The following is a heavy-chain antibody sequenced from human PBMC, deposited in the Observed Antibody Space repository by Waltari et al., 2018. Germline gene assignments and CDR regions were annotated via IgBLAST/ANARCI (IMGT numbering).Heavy chain of an antibody. V-gene: IGHV5-51*01. Sequence: EVQLVQSGAEVKKPGESLKISCETSGYIFINYWIGWVRQMPGEGLEWMGIIYPRASDTRYSPSFQGKVTISVDKSINTAYLQWNSLKASDTAMYDCARLFQTDDPGLFVAFDIWGQGTVVTVSS. CDR3: ARLFQTDDPGLFVAFDI. D-gene: IGHD3-10*01. CDR1: GYIFINYW. CDR2: IYPRASDT. J-gene: IGHJ3*02.